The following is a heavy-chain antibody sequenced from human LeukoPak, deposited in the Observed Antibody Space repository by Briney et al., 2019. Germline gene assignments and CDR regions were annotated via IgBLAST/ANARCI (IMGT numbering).Heavy chain of an antibody. CDR1: RYTFTSYE. D-gene: IGHD5-12*01. J-gene: IGHJ4*02. V-gene: IGHV1-8*01. CDR3: ARREGYSGYDDY. CDR2: MNPNSGNT. Sequence: ASVKVSCKPSRYTFTSYEINGVRQATGQGLEWMGWMNPNSGNTDYAQKFQGRVTMTRTTSISTAYRELSSLRSEDTAVYYCARREGYSGYDDYWGQGTLVTVSS.